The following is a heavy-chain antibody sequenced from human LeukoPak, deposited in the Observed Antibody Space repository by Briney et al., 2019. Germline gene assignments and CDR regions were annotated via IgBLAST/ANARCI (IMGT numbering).Heavy chain of an antibody. J-gene: IGHJ3*02. CDR1: GFTFSSYG. V-gene: IGHV3-23*01. D-gene: IGHD6-13*01. CDR2: ISGSGGST. Sequence: QPGGSLRLSCAASGFTFSSYGMSWVRQAPGKGLEWVSAISGSGGSTYYADSVKGRFTISRDNSRNTLYLQMNSLRTEDTAMYYCARGGSSWDFAFDIWGQGTMVTVSS. CDR3: ARGGSSWDFAFDI.